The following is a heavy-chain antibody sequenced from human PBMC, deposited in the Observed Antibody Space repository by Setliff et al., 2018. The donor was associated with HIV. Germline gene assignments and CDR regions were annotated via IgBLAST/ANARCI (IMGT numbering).Heavy chain of an antibody. CDR3: ARTRTMVRGVPYYFDS. CDR1: VDTFGSHA. CDR2: IIPVLGIA. V-gene: IGHV1-69*10. Sequence: SCKASVDTFGSHAIGWVRQAPGRGLEWMGGIIPVLGIADSAQKFQDRVTITADESTNTAYMELGSLTFEDAAIYYCARTRTMVRGVPYYFDSWGQGTLVTVSS. J-gene: IGHJ4*02. D-gene: IGHD3-10*01.